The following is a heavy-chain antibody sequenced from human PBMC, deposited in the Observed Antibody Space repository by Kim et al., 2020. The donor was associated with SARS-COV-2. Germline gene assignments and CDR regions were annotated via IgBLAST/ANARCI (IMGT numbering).Heavy chain of an antibody. CDR3: AREGDSSGYWGY. D-gene: IGHD3-22*01. V-gene: IGHV4-59*01. Sequence: NYNPSLKSRVTISVDTSKNQLSLKLSSVTAADTAVYYCAREGDSSGYWGYWGQGTLVTVSS. J-gene: IGHJ4*02.